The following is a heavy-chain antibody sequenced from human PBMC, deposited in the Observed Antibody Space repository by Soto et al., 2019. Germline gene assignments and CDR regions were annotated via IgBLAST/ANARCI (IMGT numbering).Heavy chain of an antibody. CDR2: INQDVSVK. V-gene: IGHV3-7*01. CDR3: AKVSYQSWSIDY. CDR1: GFTFRSYW. J-gene: IGHJ4*02. Sequence: DVQLVESGGGLVQPGGSLRLSCAASGFTFRSYWMSLVRQAPGKGLEWVANINQDVSVKYSVDSVKGRFTISRDNAKNSLYLQMNSLRAEDTAVYYCAKVSYQSWSIDYWGQGTLVTVSS. D-gene: IGHD6-13*01.